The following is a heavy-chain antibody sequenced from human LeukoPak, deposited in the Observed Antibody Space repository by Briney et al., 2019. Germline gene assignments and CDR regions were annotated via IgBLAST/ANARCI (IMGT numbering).Heavy chain of an antibody. CDR1: GFTFSSYG. CDR2: ISYDGSNK. J-gene: IGHJ4*02. D-gene: IGHD6-13*01. CDR3: AKTRQQLAPTYYFDY. V-gene: IGHV3-30*18. Sequence: PGRSLRLSCAASGFTFSSYGMHWVRQAPGKGPGWVAVISYDGSNKYYADSVKGRFTISRDNSKNTLYLQMNSLRAEDTAVYYCAKTRQQLAPTYYFDYWGQGTLVTVSS.